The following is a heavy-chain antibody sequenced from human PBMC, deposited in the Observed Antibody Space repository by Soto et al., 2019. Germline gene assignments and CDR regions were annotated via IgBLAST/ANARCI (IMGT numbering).Heavy chain of an antibody. J-gene: IGHJ6*02. D-gene: IGHD2-2*01. CDR3: AKDYLVPHPPHLPYYYGMDV. V-gene: IGHV3-30*18. CDR2: ISSVGSNK. Sequence: GGSLRLSCAASGFTFSSYGVHWVRQAPGKGLEWVALISSVGSNKYYADSVKGRFTISRDNSKNTLYLLMSSLRAQDTAVSYCAKDYLVPHPPHLPYYYGMDVWGQGTTVTVS. CDR1: GFTFSSYG.